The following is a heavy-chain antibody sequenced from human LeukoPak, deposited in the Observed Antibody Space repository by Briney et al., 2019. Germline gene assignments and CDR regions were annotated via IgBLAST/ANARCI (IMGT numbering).Heavy chain of an antibody. CDR1: GGSFSGYY. J-gene: IGHJ6*03. CDR2: INHSGST. V-gene: IGHV4-34*01. CDR3: ARRAASYYYYYYMDV. Sequence: PSETLSLTCAVYGGSFSGYYWSWIRQPPGKGLEWIGEINHSGSTNYNPSLKSRVTISVDTSKNQFSLKLSSVTAADTAVYYCARRAASYYYYYYMDVWGKGTTVTVSS. D-gene: IGHD2-15*01.